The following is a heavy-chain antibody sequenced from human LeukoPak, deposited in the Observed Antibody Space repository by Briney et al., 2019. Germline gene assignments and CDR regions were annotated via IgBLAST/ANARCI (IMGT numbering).Heavy chain of an antibody. J-gene: IGHJ4*02. Sequence: SETLSLTCAVYGGSFSGYYWSWIRQPPGKGLEWIGEINHSGSTNYNPSLKSRVTISVDTSKNQFSLKLSSVTAADAAVYYCARGRGYDYVWGSYRWEYYFDYWGQGTLVTVSS. CDR2: INHSGST. CDR3: ARGRGYDYVWGSYRWEYYFDY. V-gene: IGHV4-34*01. D-gene: IGHD3-16*02. CDR1: GGSFSGYY.